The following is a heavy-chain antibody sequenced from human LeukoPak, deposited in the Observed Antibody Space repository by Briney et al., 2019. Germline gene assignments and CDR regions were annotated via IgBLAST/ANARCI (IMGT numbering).Heavy chain of an antibody. Sequence: GESLKISCKGSGYSFTSYWIGWVRQLPGKGLEWMGIIYPGDSDTRYSPSFQGQVTISADKSISTAYLQWSSLKASDTAMYYCARAHIAVTYRLITADAFDIWGQGTMVTVSS. CDR1: GYSFTSYW. CDR2: IYPGDSDT. CDR3: ARAHIAVTYRLITADAFDI. J-gene: IGHJ3*02. D-gene: IGHD6-19*01. V-gene: IGHV5-51*01.